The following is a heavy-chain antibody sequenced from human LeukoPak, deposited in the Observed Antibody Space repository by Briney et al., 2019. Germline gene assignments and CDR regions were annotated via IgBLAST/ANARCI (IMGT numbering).Heavy chain of an antibody. CDR1: GGSINNYY. CDR2: IYYSGGT. CDR3: ARRAMDCSSWYPYHFDS. D-gene: IGHD6-13*01. Sequence: SETLSLTCTVSGGSINNYYWNWIRQPPGKGLEWIGYIYYSGGTSYNPSLKSRLTISVDTSKNQFSLKLSSVTAADTAVYYCARRAMDCSSWYPYHFDSWGPGSLVTLSS. J-gene: IGHJ4*02. V-gene: IGHV4-59*08.